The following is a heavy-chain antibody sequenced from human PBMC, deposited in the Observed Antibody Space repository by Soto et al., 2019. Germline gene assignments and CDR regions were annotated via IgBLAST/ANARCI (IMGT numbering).Heavy chain of an antibody. CDR3: ARGPSSLTRFDY. Sequence: GGSLGLSCAASGFTFSSYAMHWVRQAPGKGLEWVVAISYDGSNKYYADSVKGRFTISRDNSKNTLYLQMNSLRAEDTAVYYCARGPSSLTRFDYWGQGTLVTVSS. CDR1: GFTFSSYA. J-gene: IGHJ4*02. D-gene: IGHD2-2*01. CDR2: ISYDGSNK. V-gene: IGHV3-30-3*01.